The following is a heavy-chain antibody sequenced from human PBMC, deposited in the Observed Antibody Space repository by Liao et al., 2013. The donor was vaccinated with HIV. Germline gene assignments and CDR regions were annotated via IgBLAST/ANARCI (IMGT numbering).Heavy chain of an antibody. Sequence: QLQLQESGPGLVKPSETLSLTCIVSGDSISSSSYYWGWIRQPPGKGLEWIGSIYYSGSTYYNPSLKSRLTISINTSKNQFSLKLSSVTAADTAVYYCARSPXRTGTTLWFDPGAREPWSPSPQ. CDR1: GDSISSSSYY. V-gene: IGHV4-39*07. CDR2: IYYSGST. D-gene: IGHD1-7*01. J-gene: IGHJ5*02. CDR3: ARSPXRTGTTLWFDP.